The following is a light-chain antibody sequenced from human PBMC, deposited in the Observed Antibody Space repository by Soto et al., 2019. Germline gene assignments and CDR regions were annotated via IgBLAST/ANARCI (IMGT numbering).Light chain of an antibody. CDR3: SSYTTLTSLYV. Sequence: QSVLAQPASVSGSPGQSITISCTGTSNDVRGYNYVSWYQHHPGKAPKLIIYDVTHRPSGVSDRFSGSKSGNTASLTISGLQADDEADYYCSSYTTLTSLYVFGPGTKVTVL. CDR2: DVT. V-gene: IGLV2-14*01. CDR1: SNDVRGYNY. J-gene: IGLJ1*01.